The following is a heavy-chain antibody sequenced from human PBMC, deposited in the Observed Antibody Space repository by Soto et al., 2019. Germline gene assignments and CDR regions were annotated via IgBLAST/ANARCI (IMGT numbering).Heavy chain of an antibody. CDR2: INHSGST. D-gene: IGHD5-18*01. V-gene: IGHV4-34*01. Sequence: SETLSLTCAVYGGSFSGYYWSWIRQPPGKGLEWIGEINHSGSTNYTPSLKSRVTISVDTSKNQFSLKLSSVTAADTAVYYCARGRGRGYSYGSCEIFEHWGPGTRATV. CDR1: GGSFSGYY. J-gene: IGHJ4*02. CDR3: ARGRGRGYSYGSCEIFEH.